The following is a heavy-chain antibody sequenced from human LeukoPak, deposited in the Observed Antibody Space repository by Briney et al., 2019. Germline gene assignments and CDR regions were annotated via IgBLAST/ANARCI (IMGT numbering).Heavy chain of an antibody. CDR2: IKQDGSEK. J-gene: IGHJ5*02. V-gene: IGHV3-7*01. CDR3: ARAIGFWSGYYRVGWFDP. Sequence: GGSLRLFCAVSGFTFSSYWMSWVRQAPGKGLEWVANIKQDGSEKYYVDSVKGRFTISRDNAKNSLYLQMDSLRAEDTAVYYCARAIGFWSGYYRVGWFDPWGQGTLVTVSS. D-gene: IGHD3-3*01. CDR1: GFTFSSYW.